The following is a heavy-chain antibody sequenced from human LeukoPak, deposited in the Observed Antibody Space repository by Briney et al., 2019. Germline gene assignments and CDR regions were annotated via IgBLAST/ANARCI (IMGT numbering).Heavy chain of an antibody. CDR3: ASVPVYSSSWYPPPHYYYYYGMDV. CDR2: ISSSSSTI. D-gene: IGHD6-13*01. J-gene: IGHJ6*02. Sequence: PGGSLRLSCAASGFTFSSYSMNWVRQAPGKGLEWVSYISSSSSTIYYADSVKGRFTISRDNAKNSLYLQMNSLRAEDTAVYYCASVPVYSSSWYPPPHYYYYYGMDVWGQGTTVTVSS. CDR1: GFTFSSYS. V-gene: IGHV3-48*04.